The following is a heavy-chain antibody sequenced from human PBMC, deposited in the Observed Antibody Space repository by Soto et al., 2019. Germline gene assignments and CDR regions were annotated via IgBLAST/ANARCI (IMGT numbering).Heavy chain of an antibody. J-gene: IGHJ6*02. CDR3: AKLLRFDYGMDV. CDR2: LSGSGGTT. V-gene: IGHV3-23*01. Sequence: PVGSLRLSCAASGFNFSSYAMNWVRQAPGKGLEWVSALSGSGGTTYYADSVKGRLTISRDNSKNTLYLQMNSLRAEDTAVYYCAKLLRFDYGMDVWGQGTTVTVSS. CDR1: GFNFSSYA.